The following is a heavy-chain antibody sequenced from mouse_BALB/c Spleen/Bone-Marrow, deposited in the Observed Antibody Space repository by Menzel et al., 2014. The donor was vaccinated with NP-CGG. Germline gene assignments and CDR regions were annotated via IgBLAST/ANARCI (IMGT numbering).Heavy chain of an antibody. CDR1: GFTFSSYG. Sequence: VQLKESGGDLVKPGGSLKLSRAASGFTFSSYGMSWVRQTPDKRLEWVATISSGGSYTYYPDSVKGRFTISRDNAKNTLYLQMSSLKSEDTAMYYCARQDYDWFAYWGQGTLVTVSA. CDR2: ISSGGSYT. CDR3: ARQDYDWFAY. D-gene: IGHD2-4*01. J-gene: IGHJ3*01. V-gene: IGHV5-6*01.